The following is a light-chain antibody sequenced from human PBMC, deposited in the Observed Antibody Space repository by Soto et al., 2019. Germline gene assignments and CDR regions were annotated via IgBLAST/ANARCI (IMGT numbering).Light chain of an antibody. Sequence: EKVMTQSPATLSVSPGERATLSCRASQSVRSNLAWYQQKLGQPPRLLIYDASTRATRIPSRFSGSGSGTEFTLTISSLQSEDFAVYYCQQYDNWPRTFGQGTKVDI. CDR1: QSVRSN. CDR2: DAS. CDR3: QQYDNWPRT. V-gene: IGKV3-15*01. J-gene: IGKJ1*01.